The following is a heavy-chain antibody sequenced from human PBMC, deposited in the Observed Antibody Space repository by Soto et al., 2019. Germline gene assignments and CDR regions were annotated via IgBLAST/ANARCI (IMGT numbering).Heavy chain of an antibody. CDR2: IDPSDSYT. J-gene: IGHJ4*02. D-gene: IGHD2-2*02. Sequence: GESLKISCKGSGYSFASYWISWVRQMPGKGLEWMGRIDPSDSYTNYSPSFQGHVTISADKSISTAYLQWSSLKASDTAMYYCARGPTGYCSSPSCYKSDYWGQGTLVTVSS. CDR1: GYSFASYW. V-gene: IGHV5-10-1*01. CDR3: ARGPTGYCSSPSCYKSDY.